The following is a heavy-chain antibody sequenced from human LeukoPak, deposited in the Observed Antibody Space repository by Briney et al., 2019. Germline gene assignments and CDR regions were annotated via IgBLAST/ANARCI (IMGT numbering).Heavy chain of an antibody. CDR3: AKGPRVAPGYFDL. CDR2: ISGSGGST. D-gene: IGHD2-15*01. J-gene: IGHJ2*01. V-gene: IGHV3-23*01. Sequence: GGSLSLSCTASGFTFSSYAMSWVRQAPGKGLEWVSAISGSGGSTYYADSVKGRFTISRDNSKNTLYLQMHSLRAEDTAVYYCAKGPRVAPGYFDLWGRGTLVTVSS. CDR1: GFTFSSYA.